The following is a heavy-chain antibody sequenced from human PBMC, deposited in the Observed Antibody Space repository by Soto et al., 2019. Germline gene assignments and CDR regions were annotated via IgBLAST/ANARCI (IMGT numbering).Heavy chain of an antibody. V-gene: IGHV3-23*01. D-gene: IGHD2-8*01. J-gene: IGHJ3*01. CDR2: IGSGPDDS. CDR3: AKDRMNHNGVWDPFDV. Sequence: EVKLLESGGDLVQPGGSLRLSCAASGFTFSTYAMSWVRQAPGKGLEWVSSIGSGPDDSDSADSVKGRFIISRGNSKNIVSLQMESLRAEDTAIYYCAKDRMNHNGVWDPFDVWGQGTVVTVSS. CDR1: GFTFSTYA.